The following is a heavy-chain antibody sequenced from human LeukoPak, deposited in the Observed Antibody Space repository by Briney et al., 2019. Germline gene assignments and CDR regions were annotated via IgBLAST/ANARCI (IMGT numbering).Heavy chain of an antibody. CDR1: GGSISSGSYY. CDR2: IYTSGST. D-gene: IGHD5-18*01. V-gene: IGHV4-61*02. Sequence: SQTLSLTCTVSGGSISSGSYYWSWIRQPAGKGLEWIGRIYTSGSTNYNPSLKSRVTISVDTSKNQFSLKLSSVTAADTAVYYCARQVVDTAMVPLDYWGQGTLVTVSS. J-gene: IGHJ4*02. CDR3: ARQVVDTAMVPLDY.